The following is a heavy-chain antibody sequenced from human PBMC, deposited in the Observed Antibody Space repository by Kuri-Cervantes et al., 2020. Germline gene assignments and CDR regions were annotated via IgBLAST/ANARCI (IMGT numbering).Heavy chain of an antibody. CDR2: IYHSGTT. CDR3: ARGPVAGSSSAFDI. Sequence: SETLSLTCAVSGYSINSGYYWGWIRQPPGKGLEWIGSIYHSGTTYFHPSLKSRVTISVDKSKNQFSLKLSSVTAADTAVYYCARGPVAGSSSAFDIWGQGTMVTV. V-gene: IGHV4-38-2*01. D-gene: IGHD6-19*01. J-gene: IGHJ3*02. CDR1: GYSINSGYY.